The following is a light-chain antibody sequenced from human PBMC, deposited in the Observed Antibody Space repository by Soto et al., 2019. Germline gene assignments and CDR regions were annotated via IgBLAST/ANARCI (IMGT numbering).Light chain of an antibody. V-gene: IGKV1-39*01. CDR3: QQSYGTPLT. CDR1: QSISNY. Sequence: DMEMTQSPSSLSASVGDRVTITGRVSQSISNYLNWYQHKPGKVPKLLIYAASSLQSGVPTRFSGSGSGTDFTLTINSLQPEDFATYYCQQSYGTPLTFGGGTKIEIK. J-gene: IGKJ4*01. CDR2: AAS.